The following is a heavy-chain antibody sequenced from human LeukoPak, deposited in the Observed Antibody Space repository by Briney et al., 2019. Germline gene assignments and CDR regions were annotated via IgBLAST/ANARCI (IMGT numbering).Heavy chain of an antibody. CDR2: MNPNSGNT. D-gene: IGHD3-22*01. V-gene: IGHV1-8*01. Sequence: ASVKVSCKASGYTFTSYDINWVRQATGQGLEWMGWMNPNSGNTGYAQKFQGRVTMTRNTSISTAYMDLSSLRSEDTAVYYCSXXGSYYYDIVMRLDYWGQGTLVTVSS. J-gene: IGHJ4*02. CDR1: GYTFTSYD. CDR3: SXXGSYYYDIVMRLDY.